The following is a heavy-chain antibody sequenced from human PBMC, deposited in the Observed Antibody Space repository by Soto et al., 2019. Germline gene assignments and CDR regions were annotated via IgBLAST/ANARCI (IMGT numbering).Heavy chain of an antibody. CDR2: IWYDGSNK. V-gene: IGHV3-33*01. Sequence: QVQLVESGGGVVQPGRSLRLSCAASGFTFSSYGMHWVRQAPGKGLEWVAAIWYDGSNKYYADSVKGRFTISRDNSKNTLYLQMNSLRAEDTAVYYCARADSSGYYAVVAWGQGTLVTVSS. J-gene: IGHJ5*02. CDR1: GFTFSSYG. D-gene: IGHD3-22*01. CDR3: ARADSSGYYAVVA.